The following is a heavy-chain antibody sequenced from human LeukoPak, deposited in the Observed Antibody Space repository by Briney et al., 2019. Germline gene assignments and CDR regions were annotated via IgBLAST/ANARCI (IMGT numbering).Heavy chain of an antibody. D-gene: IGHD6-13*01. J-gene: IGHJ4*02. CDR2: IYYSGST. Sequence: PSETLSLTRTVSGGSISSYYWSWIRQPPGKGLEWIGYIYYSGSTNYNPSLKSRVTISVDTSKNQFSLKLSSVTAADTAVYYCARYSNIAAADDYWGQGTLVTVSS. V-gene: IGHV4-59*01. CDR1: GGSISSYY. CDR3: ARYSNIAAADDY.